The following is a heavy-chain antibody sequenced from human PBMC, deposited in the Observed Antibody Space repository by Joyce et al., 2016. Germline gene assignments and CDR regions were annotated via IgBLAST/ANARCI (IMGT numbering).Heavy chain of an antibody. V-gene: IGHV4-30-4*01. CDR1: GGSVNDDFY. J-gene: IGHJ4*02. CDR2: ISNSGNT. CDR3: ARRGYDESGYGFDH. Sequence: QVQLQESGPGLLKPSQTLSLTCTAAGGSVNDDFYWSWSRQTPGKGLEWISYISNSGNTNYSASLKSRITMSVDTSKNQFYLILSSVTAADTTVYYCARRGYDESGYGFDHWGQGTLVTVSS. D-gene: IGHD3-22*01.